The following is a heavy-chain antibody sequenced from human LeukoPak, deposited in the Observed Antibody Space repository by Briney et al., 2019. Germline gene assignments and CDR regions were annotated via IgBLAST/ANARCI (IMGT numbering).Heavy chain of an antibody. V-gene: IGHV3-30*04. D-gene: IGHD3-16*01. CDR2: ISSDGTIK. CDR1: GFIFSNYA. CDR3: ARAHGGE. Sequence: GGSLRLSCAASGFIFSNYAMNWVRQAPGKGLEWVAVISSDGTIKYYADSVKGRFTISRDNAKNSLYLQMNSLRAEDTAVYYCARAHGGEWGQGTLVTVSS. J-gene: IGHJ4*02.